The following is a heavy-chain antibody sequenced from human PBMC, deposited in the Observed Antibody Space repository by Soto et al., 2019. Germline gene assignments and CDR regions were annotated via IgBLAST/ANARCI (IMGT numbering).Heavy chain of an antibody. CDR2: IYYSGST. Sequence: PSETLSLTCTVSGGSIISYYWSWIRQPPGKGLEWIGYIYYSGSTNYNPSLKSRVTISVDTSKNQFSLKLSSVTAADTAVYYCARDYRGDGYNPYYFDYWSQGTLVTVS. CDR3: ARDYRGDGYNPYYFDY. D-gene: IGHD3-10*01. J-gene: IGHJ4*02. V-gene: IGHV4-59*01. CDR1: GGSIISYY.